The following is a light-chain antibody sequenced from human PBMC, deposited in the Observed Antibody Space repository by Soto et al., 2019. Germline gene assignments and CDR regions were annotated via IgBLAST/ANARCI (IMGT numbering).Light chain of an antibody. CDR3: SSYTSSSTHYV. V-gene: IGLV2-14*01. J-gene: IGLJ1*01. Sequence: QSVLTQPASVSGSPGQSITISCTGTSSDVGGYNYVSWHQQHPGKAPKLMIYDVSNRPSGVSNRFSGSKSGNTASLTISGLQAEDEADYYCSSYTSSSTHYVFGTGTKVTVL. CDR1: SSDVGGYNY. CDR2: DVS.